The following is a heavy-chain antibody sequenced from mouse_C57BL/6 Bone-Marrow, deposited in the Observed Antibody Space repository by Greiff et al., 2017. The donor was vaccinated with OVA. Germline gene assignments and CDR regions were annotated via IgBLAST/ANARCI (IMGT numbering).Heavy chain of an antibody. V-gene: IGHV5-6*02. J-gene: IGHJ3*01. CDR1: GFTFSSYG. CDR3: ARYYGSSPAWFAY. Sequence: EVKLVESGGDLVKPGGSLKLSCAASGFTFSSYGMSWVRQTPDKRLEWVATISSGGSYTYYPDSVKGRFTISRDNATNTLYLQMSSLKSEDTARYDCARYYGSSPAWFAYWGQGTLVTVSA. D-gene: IGHD1-1*01. CDR2: ISSGGSYT.